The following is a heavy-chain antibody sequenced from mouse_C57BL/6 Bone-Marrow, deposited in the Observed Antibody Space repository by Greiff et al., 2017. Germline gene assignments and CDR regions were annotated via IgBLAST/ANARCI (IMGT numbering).Heavy chain of an antibody. Sequence: VQLQQPGAELVKPGASVKMSCKASGYTFTSYWITWVKQRPGQGLEWIGDIYPGSGSTNYNEKFKSKATLTVDTSSSTAYMQLSSLTSEDSAVYYCARWDYSNSYYFDYWGQGTTLTVSS. V-gene: IGHV1-55*01. CDR1: GYTFTSYW. D-gene: IGHD2-5*01. CDR3: ARWDYSNSYYFDY. CDR2: IYPGSGST. J-gene: IGHJ2*01.